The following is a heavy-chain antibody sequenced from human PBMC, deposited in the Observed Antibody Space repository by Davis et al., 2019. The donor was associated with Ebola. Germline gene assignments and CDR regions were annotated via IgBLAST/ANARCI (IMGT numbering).Heavy chain of an antibody. V-gene: IGHV4-34*01. CDR3: ARLLYYDFWSGYSRNRGYFDY. J-gene: IGHJ4*02. Sequence: SETLSLTCAVYGGSFSGYYWSWICQPPGKGLEWIGEINHSGSTNYNPSLKSRVTISVDTSKNQFSLKLSSVTAADTAVYYCARLLYYDFWSGYSRNRGYFDYWGQGTLVTVSS. CDR1: GGSFSGYY. D-gene: IGHD3-3*01. CDR2: INHSGST.